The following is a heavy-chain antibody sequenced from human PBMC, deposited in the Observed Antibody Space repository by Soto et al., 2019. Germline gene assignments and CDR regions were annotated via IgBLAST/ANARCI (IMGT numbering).Heavy chain of an antibody. CDR2: ITSSGSNK. CDR3: ASPYDGSAYYPIGF. D-gene: IGHD3-22*01. V-gene: IGHV3-48*03. CDR1: GFTFSSYE. Sequence: GGSLRLSCVASGFTFSSYEMNWVRQAPGKGLEWVSKITSSGSNKYYADSVKGRFTISRDNAKNSLFLQMISLRAEDTAVYYCASPYDGSAYYPIGFWGQGTLVPVSS. J-gene: IGHJ4*02.